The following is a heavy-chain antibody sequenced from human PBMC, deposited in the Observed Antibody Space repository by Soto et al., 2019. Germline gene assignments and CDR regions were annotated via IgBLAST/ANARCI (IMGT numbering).Heavy chain of an antibody. CDR1: GFTFSTDS. CDR3: ARFFGSGFDY. D-gene: IGHD6-19*01. CDR2: ISTSGATR. J-gene: IGHJ4*02. Sequence: EVQLVESGGGLVQPGGSLRLSCVASGFTFSTDSMNWVRQAPGKGLEWVAHISTSGATRYYADSVKGRFTISRDNAKNSLYLQVGSLRNEDTAVYYCARFFGSGFDYWGQGTLVTVSS. V-gene: IGHV3-48*02.